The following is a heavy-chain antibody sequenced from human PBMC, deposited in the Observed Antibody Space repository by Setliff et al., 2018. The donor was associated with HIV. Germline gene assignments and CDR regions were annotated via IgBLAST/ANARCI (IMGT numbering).Heavy chain of an antibody. CDR1: GGSISSSSYY. CDR3: AREWRGRYYYYMDV. V-gene: IGHV4-31*03. D-gene: IGHD3-10*01. J-gene: IGHJ6*03. Sequence: SETLSLTCTVSGGSISSSSYYWGWIRQPPEKGLEWIGYSYYSGSAYYNPSLKSRVTISLDTSKNQFSLKLTSMNAADTAVYYCAREWRGRYYYYMDVWGKGTTVTVSS. CDR2: SYYSGSA.